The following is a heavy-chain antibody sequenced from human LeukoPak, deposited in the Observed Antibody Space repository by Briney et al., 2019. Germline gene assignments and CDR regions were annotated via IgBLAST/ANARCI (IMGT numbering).Heavy chain of an antibody. V-gene: IGHV3-21*01. D-gene: IGHD3-16*02. Sequence: PGGSLRLSCAASGFTFSSYSMNWVRQAPGKGLKWVSSISSSSSYIYYADSVKGRFTTSRDNAKNSLYLQMNSLRAEDTAVYYCARSDDYVWGSYRYPNYWGQGTLVTVSS. J-gene: IGHJ4*02. CDR2: ISSSSSYI. CDR3: ARSDDYVWGSYRYPNY. CDR1: GFTFSSYS.